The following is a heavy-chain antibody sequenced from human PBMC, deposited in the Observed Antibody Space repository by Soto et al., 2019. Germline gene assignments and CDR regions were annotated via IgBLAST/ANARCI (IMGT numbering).Heavy chain of an antibody. CDR1: GGSISSGGYS. Sequence: QLQLQESGSGLVKPSQTLSLTCAVSGGSISSGGYSWSWIRQPPGKGLEWIGYIYHSGSTYYNPSLKSRAPISEDRSKNQSPLRLRSGPPAAPALYSGPRAPDPGGREPLVTVPP. CDR3: PRAPDP. J-gene: IGHJ5*02. CDR2: IYHSGST. V-gene: IGHV4-30-2*01.